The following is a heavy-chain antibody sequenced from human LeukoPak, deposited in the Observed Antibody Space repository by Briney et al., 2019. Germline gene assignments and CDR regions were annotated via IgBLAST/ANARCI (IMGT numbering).Heavy chain of an antibody. V-gene: IGHV4-59*01. Sequence: SETLSLTCAVYGGSFSGYYWSWIRQPPGKGLEWIGYIYYSGSTNYSPSLRSRVTISLDTSKNHFSLKLSSATAADTAVYYCATYRSSGEFDYWGQGTLVTVSS. CDR2: IYYSGST. CDR3: ATYRSSGEFDY. J-gene: IGHJ4*02. D-gene: IGHD3-22*01. CDR1: GGSFSGYY.